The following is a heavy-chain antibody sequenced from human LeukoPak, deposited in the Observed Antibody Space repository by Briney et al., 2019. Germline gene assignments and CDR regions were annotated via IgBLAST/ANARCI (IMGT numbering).Heavy chain of an antibody. Sequence: ASVTVSCKPSGCTXSSYAISGVRQAPGQGLEWMVGSIAIFGTANYAQKFQGRVTITADESTSTAYMEVISLGSEDTAVYYCARDNHNRDTARAYDAFDIWGQGTMVSVSS. CDR1: GCTXSSYA. J-gene: IGHJ3*02. D-gene: IGHD5-18*01. CDR2: SIAIFGTA. V-gene: IGHV1-69*13. CDR3: ARDNHNRDTARAYDAFDI.